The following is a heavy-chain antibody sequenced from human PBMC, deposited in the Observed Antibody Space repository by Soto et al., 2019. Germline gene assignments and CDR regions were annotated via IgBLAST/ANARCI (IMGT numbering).Heavy chain of an antibody. Sequence: SETLSLTCGVSGYSISSDYYWGWIRQPPGKGLEWIGSIYHSGTTYYNPSLKSRVTISVDTSKNQFSLKLSSVTAADTAVYYCASALKSTLELGTFDYWGQGTLVTVSS. CDR3: ASALKSTLELGTFDY. CDR1: GYSISSDYY. D-gene: IGHD1-7*01. CDR2: IYHSGTT. V-gene: IGHV4-38-2*01. J-gene: IGHJ4*02.